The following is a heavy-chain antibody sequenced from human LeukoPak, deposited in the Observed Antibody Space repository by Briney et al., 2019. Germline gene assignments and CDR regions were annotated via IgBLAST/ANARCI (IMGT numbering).Heavy chain of an antibody. D-gene: IGHD1-26*01. V-gene: IGHV3-21*01. CDR3: WGKGYSGSYSTHDTDI. Sequence: GGSLRLSCAASGFTFSSYSMNWVRQAPGRGLEWVSSISSSSSYIYYADSVKGRFTISRDNAKNSLYLQMNSLRAEDTAVYYCWGKGYSGSYSTHDTDIWCQGTMVTVSS. CDR2: ISSSSSYI. J-gene: IGHJ3*02. CDR1: GFTFSSYS.